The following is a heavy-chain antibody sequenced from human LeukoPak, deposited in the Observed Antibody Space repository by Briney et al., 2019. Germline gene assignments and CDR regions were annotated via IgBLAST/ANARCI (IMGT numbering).Heavy chain of an antibody. CDR2: INHSGST. J-gene: IGHJ4*02. V-gene: IGHV4-34*01. Sequence: SETLSLTCVLYGGSSSGYYWSWIRQPPGKGLEWIGEINHSGSTNYNPSLKSRVTISVDTSKNQFSLKLSSVTAADTAVYYCARFRTDDTSGYYGGSFDYWGQGTLVTVSS. D-gene: IGHD3-22*01. CDR3: ARFRTDDTSGYYGGSFDY. CDR1: GGSSSGYY.